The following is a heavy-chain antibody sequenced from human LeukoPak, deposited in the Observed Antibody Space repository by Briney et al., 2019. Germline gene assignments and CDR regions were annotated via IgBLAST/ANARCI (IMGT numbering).Heavy chain of an antibody. CDR2: IKTDGSST. D-gene: IGHD6-13*01. CDR1: GFTFSSHY. Sequence: GGSLRLSCAASGFTFSSHYMQWVRQAPGKGLVWVSGIKTDGSSTRYADSVKGRFTISRDNSKNTLYLQMNSLRAEDTAVYYCAKDHFPPIGSSLDAFDIWGQGTMVTVSS. CDR3: AKDHFPPIGSSLDAFDI. J-gene: IGHJ3*02. V-gene: IGHV3-74*01.